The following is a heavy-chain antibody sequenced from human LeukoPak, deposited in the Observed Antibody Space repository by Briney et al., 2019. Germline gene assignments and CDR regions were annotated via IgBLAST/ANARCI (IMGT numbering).Heavy chain of an antibody. V-gene: IGHV3-74*01. Sequence: GGSLRLSCAASGFTFSSYWMHWVRQAPGKGLVWVSRINTDGSSTSYADSVKGRFTISRDNAKNTLYLQMNSLRAEDTAVYYCAREGRGGSSRGYYYYMDVWGKGTTVTVSS. CDR1: GFTFSSYW. CDR2: INTDGSST. J-gene: IGHJ6*03. CDR3: AREGRGGSSRGYYYYMDV. D-gene: IGHD6-6*01.